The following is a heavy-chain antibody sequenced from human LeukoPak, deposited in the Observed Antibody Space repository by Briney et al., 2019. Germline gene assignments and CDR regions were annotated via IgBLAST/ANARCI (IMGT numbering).Heavy chain of an antibody. CDR3: ARDHPAAGVKVIDY. J-gene: IGHJ4*02. CDR1: GFTFSTYS. V-gene: IGHV3-48*04. CDR2: ISSSSSTI. Sequence: PGGSLRLSCAASGFTFSTYSMNWVRQAPGKGLEWVSYISSSSSTIYYADSVKGRFTISRDNAKTALYLQMNSLRAEDTAVYYCARDHPAAGVKVIDYWGQGTLVTVSS. D-gene: IGHD6-25*01.